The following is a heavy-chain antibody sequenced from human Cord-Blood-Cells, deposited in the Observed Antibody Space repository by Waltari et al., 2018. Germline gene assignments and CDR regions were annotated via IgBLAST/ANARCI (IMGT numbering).Heavy chain of an antibody. Sequence: QVQLQESGPGLVKPSETLSLTCTVSGYSISSGYYWGWIRQPPGKGLEWIGSIYHSGSTYYNPSLKSRVTISVDTSKNQFSLKLSSVTAADTAVYYCARSEGSSWYVEYFQHWGQGTLVTVSS. CDR1: GYSISSGYY. V-gene: IGHV4-38-2*02. CDR3: ARSEGSSWYVEYFQH. J-gene: IGHJ1*01. D-gene: IGHD6-13*01. CDR2: IYHSGST.